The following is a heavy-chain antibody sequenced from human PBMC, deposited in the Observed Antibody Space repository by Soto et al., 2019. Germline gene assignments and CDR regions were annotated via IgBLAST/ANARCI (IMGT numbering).Heavy chain of an antibody. V-gene: IGHV1-46*01. D-gene: IGHD3-3*01. CDR2: INPSGGYT. Sequence: QVPLVQSGAEVKKPGASVKVSCQTSGYTFTSYYIHWVRQAPGQGLAWMGIINPSGGYTKYSKKFQDRVTMTRDAATNIVYMELSSLTSEDTAVYFCARSRSMGDWSASVTTYASGMDVWGQGTTVTVSS. CDR3: ARSRSMGDWSASVTTYASGMDV. CDR1: GYTFTSYY. J-gene: IGHJ6*02.